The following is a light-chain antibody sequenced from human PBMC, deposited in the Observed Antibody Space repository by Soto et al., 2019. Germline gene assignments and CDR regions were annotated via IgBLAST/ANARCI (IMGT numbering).Light chain of an antibody. V-gene: IGLV2-8*01. J-gene: IGLJ1*01. CDR2: EVS. CDR3: SSYAGNSNQV. Sequence: QSALTQPPSASGSPGQSVTISCTGTSSDIGGYKYVSWYQQHPGKAPKLIIYEVSKRPSGVPDRFSGSKSGNTASLTVSGLQAEDEADYYCSSYAGNSNQVFGTGTKLTGL. CDR1: SSDIGGYKY.